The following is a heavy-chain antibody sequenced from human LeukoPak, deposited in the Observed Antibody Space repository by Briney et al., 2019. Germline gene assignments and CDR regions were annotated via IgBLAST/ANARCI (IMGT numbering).Heavy chain of an antibody. V-gene: IGHV4-30-2*01. CDR1: GGSLSSGGYS. Sequence: SETLSLTCAVSGGSLSSGGYSWTWIRQPPGKGLEWVGYVYHSGSAYYNPSLKSPVTISVDRSKNHFSLTLSSVTAADTAVYYCARDNGIATTNDAFDIWGQGTMVTVSS. CDR2: VYHSGSA. J-gene: IGHJ3*02. D-gene: IGHD1-26*01. CDR3: ARDNGIATTNDAFDI.